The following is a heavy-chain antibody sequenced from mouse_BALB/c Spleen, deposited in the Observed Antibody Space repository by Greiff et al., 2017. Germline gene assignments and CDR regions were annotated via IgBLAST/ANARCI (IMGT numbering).Heavy chain of an antibody. CDR1: GFNIKDSY. CDR3: DRDWDVDY. D-gene: IGHD4-1*01. CDR2: IDPANGNT. Sequence: EVQLQQSGAELVKPGASVKFSCTASGFNIKDSYMHWVKQRPEQGLEWIGRIDPANGNTKYDPKFQGKATITADTTSNTAYLQLSSLTSEDTAVYYCDRDWDVDYWGQGTLVTVSA. V-gene: IGHV14-3*02. J-gene: IGHJ3*01.